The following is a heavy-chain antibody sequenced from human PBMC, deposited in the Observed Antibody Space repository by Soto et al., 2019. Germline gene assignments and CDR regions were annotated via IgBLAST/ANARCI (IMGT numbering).Heavy chain of an antibody. CDR1: GYTFTSYG. CDR3: ARHRTGTSHY. CDR2: ISAHNGNT. J-gene: IGHJ4*02. D-gene: IGHD1-1*01. V-gene: IGHV1-18*01. Sequence: ASVKGSCKASGYTFTSYGISWVRQAPGQGLEWMGWISAHNGNTNYAQKLQGRVTMTTDTSTSTAYLELRSLRSDDTAVYYCARHRTGTSHYWGQATLVTVSS.